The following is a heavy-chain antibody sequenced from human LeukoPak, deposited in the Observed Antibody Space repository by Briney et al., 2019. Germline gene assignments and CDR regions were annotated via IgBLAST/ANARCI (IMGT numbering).Heavy chain of an antibody. Sequence: GGSLRLSCAASGFTFSSDGMHWVRQAPGKGLEWVAVISNDGSKTYYADSVRGRFTISRDNSKNTLYLQMNGLRAEDTAVYYCAKDLILLWFGEFPGAFDIWGQGTMVTVSS. J-gene: IGHJ3*02. V-gene: IGHV3-30*18. CDR1: GFTFSSDG. D-gene: IGHD3-10*01. CDR3: AKDLILLWFGEFPGAFDI. CDR2: ISNDGSKT.